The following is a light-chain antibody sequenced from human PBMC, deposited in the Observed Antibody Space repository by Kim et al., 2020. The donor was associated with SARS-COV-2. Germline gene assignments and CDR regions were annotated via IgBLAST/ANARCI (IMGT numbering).Light chain of an antibody. CDR3: QAWDSSTGGV. J-gene: IGLJ3*02. V-gene: IGLV3-1*01. CDR1: KLGDKY. CDR2: QDS. Sequence: SPGQTARITCSGDKLGDKYACWYQQKPGQSPVLVIYQDSKRPSGITERFSGSNSGNTATLTISGTQAMDEADYYWQAWDSSTGGVFGGGTQLTVL.